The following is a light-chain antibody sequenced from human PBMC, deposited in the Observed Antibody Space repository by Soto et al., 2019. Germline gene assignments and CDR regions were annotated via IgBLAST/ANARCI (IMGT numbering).Light chain of an antibody. J-gene: IGKJ4*02. CDR3: QQSDSSLLT. V-gene: IGKV1-39*01. Sequence: SSSYLDWYQQKPGQAPRLLIYVASSRDSGIPARFSGSGSGTDFTLTISSLQPEDFATYYCQQSDSSLLTFGGGTKVDIK. CDR2: VAS. CDR1: SSSY.